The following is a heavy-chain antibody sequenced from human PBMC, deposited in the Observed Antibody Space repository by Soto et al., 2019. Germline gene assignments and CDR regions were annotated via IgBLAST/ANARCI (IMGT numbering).Heavy chain of an antibody. CDR1: GGTFGNTA. D-gene: IGHD3-3*01. Sequence: QVQLVQSGAEVKEPGSSVNVSCKTSGGTFGNTAVTWVRQAPGRGLEWIGGIVPMFGTATYAQKFRGRVTITADESTSTAYMELSSLRSDDTAVYYCARDGDPGYSFWSGPLGGCRFDPWGQGTLVTVSS. J-gene: IGHJ5*02. V-gene: IGHV1-69*12. CDR2: IVPMFGTA. CDR3: ARDGDPGYSFWSGPLGGCRFDP.